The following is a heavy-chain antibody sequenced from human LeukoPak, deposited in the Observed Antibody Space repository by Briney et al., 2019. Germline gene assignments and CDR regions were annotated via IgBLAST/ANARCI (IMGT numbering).Heavy chain of an antibody. CDR2: IIPIFGTA. J-gene: IGHJ5*02. D-gene: IGHD3-3*01. CDR3: ARGRVGSSTTFFGLGVDP. CDR1: GGTFSSYA. V-gene: IGHV1-69*01. Sequence: EASVKVSCKASGGTFSSYAISWVRQAPGQGLEWMGGIIPIFGTANYAQKFQGRVTITADESTSTAYMELSSLRSEDTAVYYCARGRVGSSTTFFGLGVDPWGQGTLVTVSS.